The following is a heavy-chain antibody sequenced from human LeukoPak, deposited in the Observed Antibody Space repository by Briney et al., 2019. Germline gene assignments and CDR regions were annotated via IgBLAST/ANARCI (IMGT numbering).Heavy chain of an antibody. D-gene: IGHD3-22*01. CDR2: IRYDGSNK. J-gene: IGHJ4*02. CDR3: AKGGENVVITCTDY. Sequence: PGGSLRLSCAASGFTFTTYGMHWVRQAPGKGLEWVAFIRYDGSNKYYADSVKGRFTISRDNSKNTLYLQMNSLRAEDTAVYYCAKGGENVVITCTDYWGQGTLVTVSS. V-gene: IGHV3-30*02. CDR1: GFTFTTYG.